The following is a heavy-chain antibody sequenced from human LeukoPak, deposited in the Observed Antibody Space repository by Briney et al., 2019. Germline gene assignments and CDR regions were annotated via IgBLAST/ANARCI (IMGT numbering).Heavy chain of an antibody. V-gene: IGHV3-21*01. CDR2: ISSSSSYI. D-gene: IGHD3-22*01. Sequence: GSLRLSCAASGFTFSSYSMNWVRQAPGKGLEWVSSISSSSSYIYYADSVKGRFTISRDNAKNLLYLQMNSLRAEDTAVYYCARDDGVYDSSGYPDYWGQGTLVTVSS. CDR3: ARDDGVYDSSGYPDY. J-gene: IGHJ4*02. CDR1: GFTFSSYS.